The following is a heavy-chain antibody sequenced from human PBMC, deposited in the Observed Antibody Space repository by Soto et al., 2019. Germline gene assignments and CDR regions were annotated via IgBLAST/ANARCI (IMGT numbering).Heavy chain of an antibody. CDR3: ARPQLAGNCNYRPYRYYGMDV. J-gene: IGHJ6*02. CDR1: GGYISSDGYS. V-gene: IGHV4-30-2*01. D-gene: IGHD1-7*01. CDR2: IYHSEST. Sequence: SETLSLTCAVSGGYISSDGYSWSWIRQPPGKGLEWIGGIYHSESTYYNPSLKSRVTISVDRSKNQFSLKLSFVTAADAAVYYCARPQLAGNCNYRPYRYYGMDVWGQGTTVTVSS.